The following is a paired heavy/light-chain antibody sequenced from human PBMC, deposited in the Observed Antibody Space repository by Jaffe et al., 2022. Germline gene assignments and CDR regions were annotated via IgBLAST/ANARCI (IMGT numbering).Heavy chain of an antibody. V-gene: IGHV1-46*03. CDR1: GYTFTSYY. Sequence: QVQLVQSGAEVKKPGASVKVSCKASGYTFTSYYMHWVRQAPGQGLEWMGIINPSGGSTSYAQKFQGRVTMTRDTSTSTVYMELSSLRSEDTAVYYCARDPKIVVVPAAIAEEGIFDYWGQGTLVTVSS. D-gene: IGHD2-2*01. CDR3: ARDPKIVVVPAAIAEEGIFDY. J-gene: IGHJ4*02. CDR2: INPSGGST.
Light chain of an antibody. V-gene: IGKV1-5*03. CDR2: KAS. J-gene: IGKJ1*01. CDR1: QSISSW. CDR3: QQYNSYFRT. Sequence: DIQMTQSPSTLSASVGDRVTITCRASQSISSWLAWYQQKPGKAPKLLIYKASSLESGVPSRFSGSGSGTEFTLTISSLQPDDFATYYCQQYNSYFRTFGQGTKVEIK.